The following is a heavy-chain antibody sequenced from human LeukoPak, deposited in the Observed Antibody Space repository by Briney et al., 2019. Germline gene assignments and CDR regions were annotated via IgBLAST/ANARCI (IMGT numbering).Heavy chain of an antibody. CDR2: SYNSGST. CDR1: GGSISPYY. Sequence: PSETLSLTSTVSGGSISPYYWSWIPPPPGQGLEWIGYSYNSGSTKYNPSFASRGTISVDTSKLQFSLRLGYDTAADNAVYYCARQRHDSGRRFDYWGQGSLVTVSS. CDR3: ARQRHDSGRRFDY. D-gene: IGHD3-22*01. J-gene: IGHJ4*02. V-gene: IGHV4-59*01.